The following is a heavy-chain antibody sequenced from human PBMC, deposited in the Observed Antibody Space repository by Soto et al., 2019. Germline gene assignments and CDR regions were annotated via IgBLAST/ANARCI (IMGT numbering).Heavy chain of an antibody. Sequence: GGSLRLSCTASGFTFGDYAMSWFRQAPGKGLEWVGFIRSKAYGGTTEYAASVKGRFTISRDDSKSIAYLQMNSLKTEDTAVYYCTRKGQLVLSFSIDYWGQGTLVTVSS. CDR1: GFTFGDYA. J-gene: IGHJ4*02. V-gene: IGHV3-49*03. D-gene: IGHD6-6*01. CDR3: TRKGQLVLSFSIDY. CDR2: IRSKAYGGTT.